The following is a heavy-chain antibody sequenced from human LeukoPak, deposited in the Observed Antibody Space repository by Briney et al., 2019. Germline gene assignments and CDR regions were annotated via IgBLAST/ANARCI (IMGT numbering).Heavy chain of an antibody. CDR3: AKDFYDSRGYTDDY. Sequence: GGSLRLSCAASGFTYSNYAMTWIRHAQGKGLKWVSAISGRGGGIYYADSVKGRFTISRDNSRNTLYLQMNSLRAEDTAVYYCAKDFYDSRGYTDDYWGQGTLVTVSS. CDR1: GFTYSNYA. CDR2: ISGRGGGI. J-gene: IGHJ4*02. V-gene: IGHV3-23*01. D-gene: IGHD3-22*01.